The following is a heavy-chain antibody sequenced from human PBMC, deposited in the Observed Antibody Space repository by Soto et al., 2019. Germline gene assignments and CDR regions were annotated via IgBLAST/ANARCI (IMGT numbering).Heavy chain of an antibody. J-gene: IGHJ4*02. Sequence: QVQLVESGGGVVQPGRSLRLSCAASGFIFSSYGMHWVRQAPGKGLEWVAVISYDGSNKYYADSVKGRFTISRDNSKNTLYLQMNSLRAEDTAVYYCASHSSSSSYYFDYWGQGTLVTVSS. CDR1: GFIFSSYG. V-gene: IGHV3-30*03. CDR2: ISYDGSNK. D-gene: IGHD6-6*01. CDR3: ASHSSSSSYYFDY.